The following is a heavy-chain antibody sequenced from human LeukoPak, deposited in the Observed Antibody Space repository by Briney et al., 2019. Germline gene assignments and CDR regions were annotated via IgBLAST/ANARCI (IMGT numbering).Heavy chain of an antibody. J-gene: IGHJ4*02. CDR2: INAGNGNT. Sequence: ASVKVSCKASGYTFTTYAMHWVRQAPGQRLEWIGWINAGNGNTKYSQRFQGRVTITRDTSASTVYMELSSLRSEDTAVYYCARDWIVATPGYWGQGTLVTVSS. CDR3: ARDWIVATPGY. D-gene: IGHD5-12*01. V-gene: IGHV1-3*01. CDR1: GYTFTTYA.